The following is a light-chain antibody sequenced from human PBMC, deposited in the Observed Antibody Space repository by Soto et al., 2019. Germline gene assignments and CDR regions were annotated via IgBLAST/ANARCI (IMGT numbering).Light chain of an antibody. CDR3: QQSYNTLWT. V-gene: IGKV1-39*01. CDR1: QNIRTY. CDR2: AVS. Sequence: DIQMPQSPSSLSASVGERVTITCRASQNIRTYLNWYQQKPGKAPKLLIYAVSNLQSGVPSRFSGSGSGTDFTLTISSLQPEDFATYYCQQSYNTLWTFGQGTKVEIK. J-gene: IGKJ1*01.